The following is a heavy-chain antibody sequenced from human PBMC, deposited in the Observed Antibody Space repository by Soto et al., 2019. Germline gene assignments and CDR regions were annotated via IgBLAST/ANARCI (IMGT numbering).Heavy chain of an antibody. CDR3: ADLTWSGYYFP. CDR1: GFTLNDHY. D-gene: IGHD3-3*01. CDR2: IKDKPRSYTT. V-gene: IGHV3-72*01. Sequence: GSLRLSCVASGFTLNDHYMDWVRQAPGKGLEWVGRIKDKPRSYTTDYADSVKGRFTISRDDSKNSLYLQMNSLTTEDTAIYYCADLTWSGYYFPWGQGTLVTVSS. J-gene: IGHJ4*02.